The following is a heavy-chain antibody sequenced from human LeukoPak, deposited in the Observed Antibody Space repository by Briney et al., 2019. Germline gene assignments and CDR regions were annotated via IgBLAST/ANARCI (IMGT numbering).Heavy chain of an antibody. V-gene: IGHV3-74*01. D-gene: IGHD6-13*01. J-gene: IGHJ4*02. Sequence: GGSLRLSCAASGFTLSSYWMHWVRQAPGKGLVWVSHINTDGSSTTYGDSAKGRFTVSRDNAKNTLFLQMNSLRVEDTAVYYCARGTAATAGIDYWGQGTLVTVSS. CDR3: ARGTAATAGIDY. CDR2: INTDGSST. CDR1: GFTLSSYW.